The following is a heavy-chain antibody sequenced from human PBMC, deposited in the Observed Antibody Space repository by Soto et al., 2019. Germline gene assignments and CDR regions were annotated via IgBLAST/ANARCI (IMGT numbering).Heavy chain of an antibody. J-gene: IGHJ4*02. CDR1: GDSVTSNY. CDR3: VTPFGTAWYTY. Sequence: SETLSLTCSFSGDSVTSNYLTWIRQSPEKGLGWIGYMHYTGFSHYNPSLKSRLTISVDKSKNQFTLQLTSVTVADTAVYYCVTPFGTAWYTYRGQGPQVTVSS. V-gene: IGHV4-59*02. D-gene: IGHD6-13*01. CDR2: MHYTGFS.